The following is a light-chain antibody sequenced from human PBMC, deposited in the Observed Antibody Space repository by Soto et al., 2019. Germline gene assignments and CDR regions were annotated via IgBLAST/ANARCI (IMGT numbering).Light chain of an antibody. V-gene: IGKV3-15*01. J-gene: IGKJ5*01. CDR3: QQYNNWPPIT. CDR1: QSVRSN. Sequence: EVVMTQSPATLSVSPVEIVTLSFMASQSVRSNLAWYHQKPGQSPRLLIYGASTRATGIPARFSGSGSGTEFTLTISSLQSEDFAVYYCQQYNNWPPITFGQGTRLEN. CDR2: GAS.